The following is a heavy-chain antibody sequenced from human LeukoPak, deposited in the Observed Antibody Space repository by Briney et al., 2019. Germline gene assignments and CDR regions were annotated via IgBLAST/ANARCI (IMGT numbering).Heavy chain of an antibody. CDR2: INHSGST. V-gene: IGHV4-34*01. CDR1: GGSFSGYY. Sequence: SETLSLTCAVYGGSFSGYYWSWIRQPPGKGLEWLGEINHSGSTNYNPPLKSRVTISVDTSKNQFSLKLSSVTAADTAVYYCARGPVVVVPAARTFGYYYYGMDVWGQGTTVTVSS. J-gene: IGHJ6*02. D-gene: IGHD2-2*01. CDR3: ARGPVVVVPAARTFGYYYYGMDV.